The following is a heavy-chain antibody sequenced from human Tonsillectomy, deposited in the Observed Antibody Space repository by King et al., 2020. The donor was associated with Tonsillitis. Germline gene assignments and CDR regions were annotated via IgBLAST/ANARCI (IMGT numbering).Heavy chain of an antibody. CDR3: ARTYYDYSGQPQESFDI. CDR1: GGSISSSSYY. J-gene: IGHJ3*02. Sequence: QLQESGPGLVKPSETLSLTCTVSGGSISSSSYYWGWIRQPPGKGLEWIGSIYYSRSTYYNPSLKSRVTISVDTSKNQFSLKLSSVTAAEAAVYYCARTYYDYSGQPQESFDIWGHGTMVTVSS. V-gene: IGHV4-39*07. D-gene: IGHD4-11*01. CDR2: IYYSRST.